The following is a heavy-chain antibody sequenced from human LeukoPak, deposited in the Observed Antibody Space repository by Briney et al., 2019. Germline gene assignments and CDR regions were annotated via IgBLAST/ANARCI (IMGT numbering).Heavy chain of an antibody. J-gene: IGHJ3*02. V-gene: IGHV1-2*02. CDR1: GYTFTGYY. Sequence: ASVKVSCKASGYTFTGYYFHWVRQAPGQGLEWMGWINPNTGGTNYAQNFQGRVAMTRDTSIRTAYIELSRLRSDDTAVYYCAREGPVPAGGFEIWGQGTMVTVSS. D-gene: IGHD1-14*01. CDR2: INPNTGGT. CDR3: AREGPVPAGGFEI.